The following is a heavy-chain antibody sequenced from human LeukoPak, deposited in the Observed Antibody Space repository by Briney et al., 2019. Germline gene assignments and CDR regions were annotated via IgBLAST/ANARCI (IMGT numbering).Heavy chain of an antibody. V-gene: IGHV4-59*01. CDR2: IYYSGST. Sequence: SETLSLTCTVSGGSISSYYWSWVRQPPGKELEWIGYIYYSGSTNYNPSLMSRVTIPVDTSKNQFSLKLNSVTAADTAVYYCARAASGYYMDVWGNGTTVTVSS. D-gene: IGHD1-1*01. J-gene: IGHJ6*03. CDR1: GGSISSYY. CDR3: ARAASGYYMDV.